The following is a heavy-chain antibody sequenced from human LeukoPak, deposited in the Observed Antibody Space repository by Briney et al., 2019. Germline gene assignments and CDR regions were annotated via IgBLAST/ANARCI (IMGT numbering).Heavy chain of an antibody. CDR1: GYTFSDYD. CDR2: MNPNSGNT. CDR3: ARVLGQRYALYNYYMDV. Sequence: ASVKVSCEASGYTFSDYDINWVRQGTGQGLEWMGWMNPNSGNTGFAQKFEGRVTISSSISISTAYMEVSNLTSEDTAVYYCARVLGQRYALYNYYMDVWGKGTTVTVSS. D-gene: IGHD3-16*01. J-gene: IGHJ6*03. V-gene: IGHV1-8*01.